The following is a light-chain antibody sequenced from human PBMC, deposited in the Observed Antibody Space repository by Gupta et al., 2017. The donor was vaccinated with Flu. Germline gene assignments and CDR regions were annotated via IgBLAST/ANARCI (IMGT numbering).Light chain of an antibody. J-gene: IGKJ1*01. CDR2: YAS. CDR3: HQSSSLPQT. V-gene: IGKV6-21*01. Sequence: EIVLTHSAVFQSVTPTEKVTITCRASQSIGSSLHWYQQKPDQSPKLFIKYASQSFSGVPSRFSGSGSGTDFTLTINSLEAEDAATYYCHQSSSLPQTFGQGTKVEIQ. CDR1: QSIGSS.